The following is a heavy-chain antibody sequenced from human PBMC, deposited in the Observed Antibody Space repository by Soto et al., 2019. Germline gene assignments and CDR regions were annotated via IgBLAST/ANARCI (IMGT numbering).Heavy chain of an antibody. CDR2: ISYDGRNE. CDR3: ARGASSGWPFDQ. Sequence: PGGSLRLSCAASGFPFSSYAMHWARQAPGKGLEWAAVISYDGRNEYYADSVKGRFTITRDTSASTVYMELSSLRSEDTALYPCARGASSGWPFDQWGQGTLFTVSS. D-gene: IGHD6-19*01. CDR1: GFPFSSYA. V-gene: IGHV3-30*03. J-gene: IGHJ4*02.